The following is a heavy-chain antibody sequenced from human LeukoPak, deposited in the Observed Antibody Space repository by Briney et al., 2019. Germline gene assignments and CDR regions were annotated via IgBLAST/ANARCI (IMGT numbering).Heavy chain of an antibody. CDR3: ARVSGSYYVVDY. J-gene: IGHJ4*02. Sequence: PSQTLSLTCTVSGGSISSGGYYWSWIRQHPGKGLEWIGYIYYSGSTYHNASLKSRLTISVDTSKNQFSLKLSSVTAADTAVYYCARVSGSYYVVDYWGQGTLVTVSS. CDR2: IYYSGST. V-gene: IGHV4-31*03. D-gene: IGHD1-26*01. CDR1: GGSISSGGYY.